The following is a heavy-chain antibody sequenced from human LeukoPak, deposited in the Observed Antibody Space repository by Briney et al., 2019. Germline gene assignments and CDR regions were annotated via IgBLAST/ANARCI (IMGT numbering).Heavy chain of an antibody. Sequence: PSETLSLTCTVSGGSISSYYWSWIRQPPGKGLEWIGYIYYSGSTNYNPSLKSRVTISVDTSKNQFSLKLSSVTAADTAVYYCARDLGGDYVDVWGKGTTVTVSS. D-gene: IGHD2-21*02. CDR2: IYYSGST. CDR3: ARDLGGDYVDV. J-gene: IGHJ6*04. CDR1: GGSISSYY. V-gene: IGHV4-59*12.